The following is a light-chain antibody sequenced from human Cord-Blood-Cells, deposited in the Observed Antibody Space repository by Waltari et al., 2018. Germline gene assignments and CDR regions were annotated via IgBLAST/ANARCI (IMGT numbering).Light chain of an antibody. V-gene: IGKV1-39*01. J-gene: IGKJ4*01. Sequence: DIQMTQSPSSLSASVGARVTITCRASQSISSYLNWYQQKPGKAPKLLIYAASSLQSGVPSRFSGSGSGTDFTLTISSLQPEDFATYYCQQRYSTPLTFGGGTKVEIK. CDR2: AAS. CDR3: QQRYSTPLT. CDR1: QSISSY.